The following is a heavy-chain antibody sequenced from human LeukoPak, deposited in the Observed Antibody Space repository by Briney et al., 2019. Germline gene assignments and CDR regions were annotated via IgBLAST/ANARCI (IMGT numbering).Heavy chain of an antibody. CDR1: GFTFSSHA. CDR2: IKEDGSAE. CDR3: VRDSGWFHFDY. D-gene: IGHD6-19*01. J-gene: IGHJ4*02. Sequence: GKSLRLSCVASGFTFSSHAVHWVRQAPGKGLEWVAHIKEDGSAENYVDSVKGRFSISRDNAKNSLYLQMNSLRVEDTAVYYCVRDSGWFHFDYWGQGILVTVSP. V-gene: IGHV3-7*03.